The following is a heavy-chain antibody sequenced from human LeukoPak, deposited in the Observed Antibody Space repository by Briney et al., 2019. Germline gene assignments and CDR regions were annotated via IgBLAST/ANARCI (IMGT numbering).Heavy chain of an antibody. CDR2: IYYSGST. CDR1: GGSISSYY. Sequence: SETLSLTCTVSGGSISSYYWSWIRQPPGKGLEWIGYIYYSGSTNYSPSLKSRVTISVDTSKNQFSLKLSSVTAADTAVYYCARVGYYYDSSGYSGPWFDPWGQGTLVTVSS. CDR3: ARVGYYYDSSGYSGPWFDP. D-gene: IGHD3-22*01. V-gene: IGHV4-59*01. J-gene: IGHJ5*02.